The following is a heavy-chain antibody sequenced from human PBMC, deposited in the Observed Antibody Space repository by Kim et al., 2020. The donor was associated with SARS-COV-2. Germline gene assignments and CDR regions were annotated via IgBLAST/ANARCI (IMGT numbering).Heavy chain of an antibody. V-gene: IGHV3-23*01. D-gene: IGHD3-3*01. Sequence: ADSVNGRFTISRNNSKNTLYLQRNSLRAEDTAVYYCAIVASKLRFLNFEYWGQGTLVTVSP. CDR3: AIVASKLRFLNFEY. J-gene: IGHJ4*02.